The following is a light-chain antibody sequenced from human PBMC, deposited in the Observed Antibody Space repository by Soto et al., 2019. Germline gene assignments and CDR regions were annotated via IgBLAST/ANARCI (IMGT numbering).Light chain of an antibody. CDR2: EGG. CDR1: SSDVGNYNL. J-gene: IGLJ2*01. V-gene: IGLV2-23*01. Sequence: QSALTQPASVSGSPGQSITISCTGTSSDVGNYNLVSWYQQYPGKAPKLMIYEGGKRPSGVSNRFSGSKSGNTASLTISGLQAEDEADYYCCSFARRSTLIFGGGPSSPS. CDR3: CSFARRSTLI.